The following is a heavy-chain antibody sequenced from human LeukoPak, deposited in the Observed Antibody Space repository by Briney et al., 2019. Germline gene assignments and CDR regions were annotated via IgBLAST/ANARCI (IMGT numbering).Heavy chain of an antibody. D-gene: IGHD1-1*01. CDR3: AKGVSATDTGNWFDP. CDR1: GFIFTKYP. CDR2: ISPSGGST. V-gene: IGHV3-23*01. Sequence: GGSLRLSCAASGFIFTKYPMNWFRQAPGTGLEWVPPISPSGGSTYYADSVKGRFTISRDNSKNALYLQTSSLRAEDTAVYYCAKGVSATDTGNWFDPWGQGTLVTVSS. J-gene: IGHJ5*02.